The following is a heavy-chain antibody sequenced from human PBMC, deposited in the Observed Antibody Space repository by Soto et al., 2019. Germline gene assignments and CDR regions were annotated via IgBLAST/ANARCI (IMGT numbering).Heavy chain of an antibody. CDR1: GFTFSSYG. D-gene: IGHD2-2*02. CDR2: IWYDGSNK. V-gene: IGHV3-33*01. J-gene: IGHJ6*02. CDR3: ARELGYCSSTSCYKGYYGMDV. Sequence: QLQLVESGGGVVQPGRSLRLSCAASGFTFSSYGMHWVRQAPGKGLEWVAVIWYDGSNKYYADSVKGRFIISRDNSKKTLNLQTNSLRAEDTSVYYCARELGYCSSTSCYKGYYGMDVWGPRTTVTVS.